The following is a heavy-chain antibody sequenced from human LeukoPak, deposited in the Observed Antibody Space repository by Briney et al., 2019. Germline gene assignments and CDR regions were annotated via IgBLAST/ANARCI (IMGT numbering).Heavy chain of an antibody. D-gene: IGHD3-3*01. Sequence: SETLSLTCTVSGCSFSSGGYYWSCIRPHPGKGLEWVGYIYYSGSTYYNPSLKSRVTISVDTSKNQFSLKLSSVTAADTAVYYCASTLVRRRFLEWLLLGIDYWGQGTLVTVSS. J-gene: IGHJ4*02. CDR2: IYYSGST. CDR1: GCSFSSGGYY. CDR3: ASTLVRRRFLEWLLLGIDY. V-gene: IGHV4-31*03.